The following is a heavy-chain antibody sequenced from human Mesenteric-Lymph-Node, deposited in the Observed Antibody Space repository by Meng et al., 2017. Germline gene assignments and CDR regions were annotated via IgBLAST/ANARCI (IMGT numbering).Heavy chain of an antibody. V-gene: IGHV4-30-4*01. D-gene: IGHD1-7*01. Sequence: KESGPTLVKPTQTLTLTCTFSGFSLSTSGVGVGWIRQPPGKGLEWIGYIYYSGSTYYNPSLKSRVTISVDTSKNQFSLKLSSVTAADAAVYYCGRDQGRELINHWGQGALVTVSS. CDR3: GRDQGRELINH. CDR1: GFSLSTSGVG. CDR2: IYYSGST. J-gene: IGHJ4*02.